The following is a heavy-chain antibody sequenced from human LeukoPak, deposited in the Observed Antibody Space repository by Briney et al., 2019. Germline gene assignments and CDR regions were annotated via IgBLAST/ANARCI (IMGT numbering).Heavy chain of an antibody. CDR2: ISYDGSNK. CDR1: GFTFSSYG. CDR3: AKDSSSWYGYFQH. V-gene: IGHV3-30*18. Sequence: GGSLRLSCAASGFTFSSYGMHWVRQAPGKGLEWVAVISYDGSNKYYADSVKGRFTISRDNSKNTLYLQMNSPRAEDTAVYYCAKDSSSWYGYFQHWGQGTLVTVSS. D-gene: IGHD6-13*01. J-gene: IGHJ1*01.